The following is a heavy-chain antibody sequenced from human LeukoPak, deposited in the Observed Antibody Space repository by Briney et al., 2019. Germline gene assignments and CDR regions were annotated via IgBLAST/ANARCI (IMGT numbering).Heavy chain of an antibody. Sequence: GGSLRLSCAASGFTFISYWMSWVRQAPGKGLEWVANIKQDGSEKYYVDSVKGRFTISRDNAKNSLYLQMNSLRAEDTAVYYCARDDRDYYDSGRPSGYWGQGTLVTVSS. CDR1: GFTFISYW. CDR2: IKQDGSEK. J-gene: IGHJ4*02. CDR3: ARDDRDYYDSGRPSGY. V-gene: IGHV3-7*01. D-gene: IGHD3-22*01.